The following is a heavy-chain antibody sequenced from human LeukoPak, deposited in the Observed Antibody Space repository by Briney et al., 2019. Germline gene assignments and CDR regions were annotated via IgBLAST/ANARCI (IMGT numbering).Heavy chain of an antibody. D-gene: IGHD3-3*01. V-gene: IGHV1-18*04. CDR1: GYTFTNNY. J-gene: IGHJ5*02. Sequence: ASVKVSCKASGYTFTNNYLHWVRQAPGQGLEWMGWISAYNGNTNYAQKLQGRVTMTTDTSTSTAYMELRSLRSDDTAVYYCARDASGGGNTIFGVVIFEGESTNWFDPWGQGTLVTVSS. CDR2: ISAYNGNT. CDR3: ARDASGGGNTIFGVVIFEGESTNWFDP.